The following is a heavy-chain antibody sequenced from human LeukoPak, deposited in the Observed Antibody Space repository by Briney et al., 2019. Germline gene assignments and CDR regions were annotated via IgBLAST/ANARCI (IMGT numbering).Heavy chain of an antibody. Sequence: GASVKVSCKASGSTFTSYDINWVRQAPGQGLEWMGWMNSNSGNRGYAQKFQGRVTMTRDTTISTDYMELSGLRYEDTAVYYCARVYGDIDYWGQGTLVTVSS. J-gene: IGHJ4*02. V-gene: IGHV1-8*01. D-gene: IGHD2/OR15-2a*01. CDR2: MNSNSGNR. CDR3: ARVYGDIDY. CDR1: GSTFTSYD.